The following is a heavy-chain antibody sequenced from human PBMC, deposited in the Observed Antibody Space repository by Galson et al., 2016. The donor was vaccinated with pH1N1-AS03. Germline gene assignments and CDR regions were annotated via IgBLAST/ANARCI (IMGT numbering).Heavy chain of an antibody. Sequence: SLRLSCATSGFTFTDFAVSWVRQAPGRGLEWVSATSSSDGSTYYAESVKGRFTISRDYSKNTVDLQMNSLRAEDTAVYYCAKDRNDYRHHYFSGSDVWGQGTTVIVSS. CDR1: GFTFTDFA. CDR2: TSSSDGST. D-gene: IGHD1-1*01. V-gene: IGHV3-23*01. J-gene: IGHJ6*02. CDR3: AKDRNDYRHHYFSGSDV.